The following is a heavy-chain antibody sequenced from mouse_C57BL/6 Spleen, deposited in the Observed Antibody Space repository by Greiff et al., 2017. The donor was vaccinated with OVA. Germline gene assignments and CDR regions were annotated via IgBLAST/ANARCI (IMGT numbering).Heavy chain of an antibody. Sequence: QVQLKESGAELARPGASEKLSCKASGYTFTSYGISWVKQRTGQGLEWIGEIYPRSGNTYYNEKFKGKATLTADKSSSTAYMELRSLTSEDSAVYFCARSNYGSSPWYFDVWGTGTTVTVSS. CDR2: IYPRSGNT. CDR3: ARSNYGSSPWYFDV. V-gene: IGHV1-81*01. D-gene: IGHD1-1*01. CDR1: GYTFTSYG. J-gene: IGHJ1*03.